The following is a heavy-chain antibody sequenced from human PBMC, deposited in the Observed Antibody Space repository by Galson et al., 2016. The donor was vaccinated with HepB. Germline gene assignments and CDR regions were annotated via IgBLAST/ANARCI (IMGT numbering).Heavy chain of an antibody. J-gene: IGHJ6*04. Sequence: SLRLSCASTFTDYGIHWVRQAPGKGLEWVAAMSYDGSTKEYADALKGRLTISRDSSKNTVSLQLKNLRSEDTGVYYCAKDFYTMVQGAMGYYGMDVRGKGTTVIVSS. D-gene: IGHD3-10*01. CDR1: TFTDYG. V-gene: IGHV3-30*18. CDR2: MSYDGSTK. CDR3: AKDFYTMVQGAMGYYGMDV.